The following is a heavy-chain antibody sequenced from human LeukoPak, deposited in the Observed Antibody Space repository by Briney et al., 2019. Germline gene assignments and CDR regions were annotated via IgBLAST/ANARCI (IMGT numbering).Heavy chain of an antibody. CDR1: GFTFSSYA. CDR3: AKVGGSYPLVYFDY. J-gene: IGHJ4*02. V-gene: IGHV3-23*01. Sequence: PGGSLRLSCAASGFTFSSYAMSWVRQAPGKGLEWVSGISGSGGRTYYPDSVKGRFTISRDNSKNTLYLQMNSLRAEDTAVYYCAKVGGSYPLVYFDYWGQGTLVTVSS. D-gene: IGHD1-26*01. CDR2: ISGSGGRT.